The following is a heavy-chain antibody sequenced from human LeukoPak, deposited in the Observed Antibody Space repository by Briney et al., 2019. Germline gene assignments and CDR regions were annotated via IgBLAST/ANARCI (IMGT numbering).Heavy chain of an antibody. J-gene: IGHJ3*02. CDR3: ARTMIGAPDAFDI. D-gene: IGHD3-22*01. CDR1: GYTFTGYY. CDR2: INPNSGGT. V-gene: IGHV1-2*02. Sequence: ASVKVSCKASGYTFTGYYMHWVRQAPGQGLEWMGWINPNSGGTNYAQKFQGRVTMTRDTSISTAYMELSRLRSDDTAVYYCARTMIGAPDAFDIWGQGTMVTVSS.